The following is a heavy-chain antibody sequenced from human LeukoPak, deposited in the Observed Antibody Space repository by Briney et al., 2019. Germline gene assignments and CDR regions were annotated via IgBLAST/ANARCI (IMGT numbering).Heavy chain of an antibody. Sequence: PGGSLRLSCAASGFTFSSYDMHWVRQATGKGLEWVSAIGTAGDTYYPGSVKGRFTISRENAKNSLYLQMNSLRAGDTAVYYCARAPPARYYYGSGSRRRPSAAFDYWGQGTLVTVSS. V-gene: IGHV3-13*01. CDR2: IGTAGDT. J-gene: IGHJ4*02. CDR3: ARAPPARYYYGSGSRRRPSAAFDY. CDR1: GFTFSSYD. D-gene: IGHD3-10*01.